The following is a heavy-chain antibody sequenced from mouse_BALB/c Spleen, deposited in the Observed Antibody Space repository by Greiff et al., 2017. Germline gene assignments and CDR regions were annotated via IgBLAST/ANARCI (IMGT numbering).Heavy chain of an antibody. CDR2: INPSTGYT. Sequence: QVQLQQSGAELAKPGASVKMSCKASGYTFTSYWMHWVKQRPGQGLEWIGYINPSTGYTEYNQKFKDKATLTADKSSSTAYMQLSSLTSEDSAVYYCARDDGYCASFGDWGQGTTLTVSS. CDR3: ARDDGYCASFGD. V-gene: IGHV1-7*01. D-gene: IGHD2-3*01. CDR1: GYTFTSYW. J-gene: IGHJ2*01.